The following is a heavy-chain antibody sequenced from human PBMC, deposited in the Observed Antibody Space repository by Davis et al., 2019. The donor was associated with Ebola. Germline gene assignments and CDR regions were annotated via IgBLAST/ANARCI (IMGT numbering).Heavy chain of an antibody. V-gene: IGHV3-30*18. CDR1: GFTSSSYG. CDR3: AKDLTFWRGCMDV. Sequence: GGSLRLSCAASGFTSSSYGMPRVRQAPRPGREWVAAFSYDGSNKYHADSVKGRFTISSDNSKNTLYLQMNSLRAEATAVYYCAKDLTFWRGCMDVWGQGTTVTVSS. J-gene: IGHJ6*02. CDR2: FSYDGSNK. D-gene: IGHD3-3*01.